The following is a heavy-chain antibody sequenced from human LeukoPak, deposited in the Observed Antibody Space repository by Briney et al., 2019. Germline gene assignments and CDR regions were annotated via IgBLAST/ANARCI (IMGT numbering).Heavy chain of an antibody. J-gene: IGHJ3*02. CDR3: ARAGIAVAGTSVPHAFDI. V-gene: IGHV1-69*13. D-gene: IGHD6-19*01. CDR1: GGTFSSYA. Sequence: SVKVSCKASGGTFSSYAISWVRQAPGQGLEWLGGIIPIFGTANYAQKFQGRVTITADESTSTAYMELSSLRSEDTAVYYCARAGIAVAGTSVPHAFDIWGQGTMVTVSS. CDR2: IIPIFGTA.